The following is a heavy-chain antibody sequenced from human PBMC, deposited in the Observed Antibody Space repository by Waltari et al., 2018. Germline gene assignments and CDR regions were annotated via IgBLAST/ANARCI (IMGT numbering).Heavy chain of an antibody. CDR3: ARDFTVRYFDWLSQGDLDYFDN. J-gene: IGHJ4*02. CDR2: IYYSGNT. CDR1: GDSISSSHYY. V-gene: IGHV4-39*07. D-gene: IGHD3-9*01. Sequence: QLQESGPGLMKTSETLSLTCTVSGDSISSSHYYWGWIRQPPGKGLEWIGSIYYSGNTYYNPSLKSRATAAVDTSKNQFSLNLISVTAADMAGYCCARDFTVRYFDWLSQGDLDYFDNWGQGTLVTVSP.